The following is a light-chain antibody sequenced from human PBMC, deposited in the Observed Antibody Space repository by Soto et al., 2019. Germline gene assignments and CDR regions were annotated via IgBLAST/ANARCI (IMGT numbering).Light chain of an antibody. CDR1: QSVSSSY. J-gene: IGKJ5*01. Sequence: EIVLTQSPGTLSLSPGERATLSCRASQSVSSSYLAWYQQKPGQAPRLLIYGASSRATGIPDRFSGSGSGTDFTLTISRLEPEDFAVYYCQQYGSNWPSTFGQGTRLEIK. CDR2: GAS. CDR3: QQYGSNWPST. V-gene: IGKV3-20*01.